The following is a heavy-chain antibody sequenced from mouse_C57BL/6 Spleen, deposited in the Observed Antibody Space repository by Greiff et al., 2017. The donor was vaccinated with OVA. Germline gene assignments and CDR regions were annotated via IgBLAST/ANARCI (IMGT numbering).Heavy chain of an antibody. J-gene: IGHJ3*01. V-gene: IGHV5-9-1*02. CDR2: ISSGGDYI. CDR1: GFTFSSYA. Sequence: EVKVEESGEGLVKPGGSLKLSCVASGFTFSSYAMSWVRQTPEKRLEWVAYISSGGDYICYADTVKGRFTISRDNARNTLYLQMSSLKAEDTAIYYCTREGFAYWGQGTLVTVA. CDR3: TREGFAY.